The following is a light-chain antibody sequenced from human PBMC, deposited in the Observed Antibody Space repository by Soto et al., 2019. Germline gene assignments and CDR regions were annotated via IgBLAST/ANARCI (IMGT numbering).Light chain of an antibody. CDR1: QSVRSSY. J-gene: IGKJ3*01. CDR2: GAS. V-gene: IGKV3-20*01. CDR3: QQYGSSIFT. Sequence: IVLTQSPGTLSLSPGERATLSCRASQSVRSSYLAWYQQKPGQAPRLLIHGASSRATGIPDRFSGSGSGTDFSLTISRLEPEDFAVYYCQQYGSSIFTFGPGTKVDIK.